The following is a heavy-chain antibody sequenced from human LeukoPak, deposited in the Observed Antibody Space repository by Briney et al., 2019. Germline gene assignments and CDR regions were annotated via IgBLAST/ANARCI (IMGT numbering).Heavy chain of an antibody. CDR1: GGTFSSYA. D-gene: IGHD4-17*01. V-gene: IGHV1-46*01. Sequence: ASVKVSCKASGGTFSSYAISWVRQAPGQGLEWMGIINPSGGSTSYAQKFQGRVTMTRDTSTSTVYMELSSLRSEDTAVYYCAREHYGDYFDYWGQGTLVTVSS. CDR3: AREHYGDYFDY. CDR2: INPSGGST. J-gene: IGHJ4*02.